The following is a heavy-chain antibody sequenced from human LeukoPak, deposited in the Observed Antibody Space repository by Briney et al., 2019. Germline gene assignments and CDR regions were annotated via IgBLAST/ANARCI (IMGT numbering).Heavy chain of an antibody. V-gene: IGHV5-51*01. CDR2: IYPADSET. J-gene: IGHJ6*03. CDR1: GYSFSNYW. Sequence: GESLKISCKGSGYSFSNYWIGWVRQMPGEGLEWMGIIYPADSETRYSPSFQGQVTFSVDKSISTAYLQWGSLRASDSAKYYCARHGAGFLSGTTFYYYMDVWGTGTTVTVSS. D-gene: IGHD1-14*01. CDR3: ARHGAGFLSGTTFYYYMDV.